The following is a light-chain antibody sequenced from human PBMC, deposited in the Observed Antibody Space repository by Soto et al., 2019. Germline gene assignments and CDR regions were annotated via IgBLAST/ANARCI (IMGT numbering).Light chain of an antibody. J-gene: IGLJ3*02. Sequence: QSALTQPASVSGSPGQSITISCTGTSSSVGRYNLVSWYQHHPDKAPKLIIYEGSKRPSGVSNRFSGSKSGNTASLTISGLQAEDEADYYCCSYAGSSMPWVFGGGTQLTVL. CDR2: EGS. CDR3: CSYAGSSMPWV. V-gene: IGLV2-23*01. CDR1: SSSVGRYNL.